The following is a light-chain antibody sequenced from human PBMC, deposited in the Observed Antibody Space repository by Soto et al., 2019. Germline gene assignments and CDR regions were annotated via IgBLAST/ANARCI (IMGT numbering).Light chain of an antibody. CDR1: QSVSSY. J-gene: IGKJ1*01. Sequence: EIVLTQSPGTLSLSPGERATLSCRASQSVSSYLSWFQQHPGQAPRLLIYGASTRATGVSARFSGSGSGTEFTLTISSLQSEDFAVYYCQQYNNWPWTFGQGTKVDIK. CDR3: QQYNNWPWT. CDR2: GAS. V-gene: IGKV3-15*01.